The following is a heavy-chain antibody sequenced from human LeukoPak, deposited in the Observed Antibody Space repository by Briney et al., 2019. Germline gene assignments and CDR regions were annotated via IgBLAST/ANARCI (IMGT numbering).Heavy chain of an antibody. V-gene: IGHV5-51*01. CDR3: ARQPGAGWFDP. Sequence: GESLKISCQASGYSFTSSWIGRARQMPGKGLEWMAIINPGDSDTRCSPSFQGQVTISADKSISTVYLQWGSLKASDTAMYYCARQPGAGWFDPWGQGTLVTVSS. J-gene: IGHJ5*02. CDR1: GYSFTSSW. CDR2: INPGDSDT. D-gene: IGHD3-10*01.